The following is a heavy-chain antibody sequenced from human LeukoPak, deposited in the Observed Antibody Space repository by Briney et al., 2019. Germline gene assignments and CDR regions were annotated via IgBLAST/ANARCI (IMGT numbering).Heavy chain of an antibody. CDR1: GVSINSGDYY. V-gene: IGHV4-39*01. CDR3: ARHRTAINKYGPYGAFDI. CDR2: IYYSGRT. Sequence: PSETLSLTCTVSGVSINSGDYYWGWIRQPPGKGLEWIGTIYYSGRTYYNPPLKSRVTISEDTSKNQFSLKLTSVTAADTAIYYCARHRTAINKYGPYGAFDIWGQGTMVTVSS. J-gene: IGHJ3*02. D-gene: IGHD3-10*01.